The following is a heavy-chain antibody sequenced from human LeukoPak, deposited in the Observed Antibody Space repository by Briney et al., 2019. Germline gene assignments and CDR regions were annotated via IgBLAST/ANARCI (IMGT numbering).Heavy chain of an antibody. J-gene: IGHJ4*02. CDR3: AKGKQWLVPFDY. D-gene: IGHD6-19*01. Sequence: PGGSLRLSCAASGFIFRSYGMHWVRQAPGKGLGWVAVISYDGSNKYYTDSVKGRFTISRDNSKNTLYLQMNSLRAEDTAVYYCAKGKQWLVPFDYWGQGTLVTVSS. CDR1: GFIFRSYG. CDR2: ISYDGSNK. V-gene: IGHV3-30*18.